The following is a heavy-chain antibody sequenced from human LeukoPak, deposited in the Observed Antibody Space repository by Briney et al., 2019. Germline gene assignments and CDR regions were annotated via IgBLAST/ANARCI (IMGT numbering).Heavy chain of an antibody. CDR3: ARDPTTMVRGVIITAWFDP. D-gene: IGHD3-10*01. Sequence: GASVKVSCKASGYTFTGYYMHWVRQAPGQGLEWMGWINPNSGGTNYAQKFQGRVTMTRDTSISTAYMELSRLRSDDTAVYYCARDPTTMVRGVIITAWFDPWGQGTLVTVSS. V-gene: IGHV1-2*02. J-gene: IGHJ5*02. CDR2: INPNSGGT. CDR1: GYTFTGYY.